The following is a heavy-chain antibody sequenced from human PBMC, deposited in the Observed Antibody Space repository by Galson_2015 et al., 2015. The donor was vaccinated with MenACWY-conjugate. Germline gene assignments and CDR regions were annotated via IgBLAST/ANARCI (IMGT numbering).Heavy chain of an antibody. CDR1: GGSISSSSYY. V-gene: IGHV4-39*01. CDR3: APTGPELRDDRGAVAGFDY. Sequence: ETLSLTCTVSGGSISSSSYYWGWIRQPPGKGLEWIGSIYYSGSTYYNPSLKSRVTISVDTSKNQFSLKLSSVTAADTAVYYCAPTGPELRDDRGAVAGFDYWGQGTTVTVSS. CDR2: IYYSGST. D-gene: IGHD6-19*01. J-gene: IGHJ4*03.